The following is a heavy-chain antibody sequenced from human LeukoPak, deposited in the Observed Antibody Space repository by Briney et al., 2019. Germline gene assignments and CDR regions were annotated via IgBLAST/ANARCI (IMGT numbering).Heavy chain of an antibody. Sequence: GGSLRLSCAASGFIFSSYAMGWVRRAPGKGLEWVSAISGSGDSTYYADSVKGRFTISRDTSKNTLFLQMNSLRAEDTAVYYCAKSYVGVRGLFDYWGQGTLVTVSS. D-gene: IGHD3-10*01. J-gene: IGHJ4*02. V-gene: IGHV3-23*01. CDR1: GFIFSSYA. CDR2: ISGSGDST. CDR3: AKSYVGVRGLFDY.